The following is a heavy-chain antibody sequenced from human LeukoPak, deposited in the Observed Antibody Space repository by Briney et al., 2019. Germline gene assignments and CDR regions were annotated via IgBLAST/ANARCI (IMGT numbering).Heavy chain of an antibody. CDR3: AKCHGRMIFPNGVDY. J-gene: IGHJ4*02. CDR2: INPSGGST. V-gene: IGHV1-46*01. Sequence: ASVTVSCKASGYTFTSYYMHWVRQAPGQGLEWMGIINPSGGSTSYAQKFQGRVTMTRDTSTSTVYMELSSLRSEDTAVYYCAKCHGRMIFPNGVDYWSQGTLVTVSS. D-gene: IGHD3/OR15-3a*01. CDR1: GYTFTSYY.